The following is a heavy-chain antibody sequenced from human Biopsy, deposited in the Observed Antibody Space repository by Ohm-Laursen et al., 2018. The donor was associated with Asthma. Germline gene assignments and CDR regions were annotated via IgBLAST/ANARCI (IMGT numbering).Heavy chain of an antibody. D-gene: IGHD6-6*01. CDR2: ISHDGRES. J-gene: IGHJ4*02. CDR3: ARGKTWGRSYYFDY. CDR1: GFTFSTYG. Sequence: SLRLSCAASGFTFSTYGMHWVRQAPGKGPEWVALISHDGRESGYADSVKGRFTISRDNSKDTLYLQVNSLRGDDTAVYYCARGKTWGRSYYFDYWGQGTLVTVSS. V-gene: IGHV3-30*19.